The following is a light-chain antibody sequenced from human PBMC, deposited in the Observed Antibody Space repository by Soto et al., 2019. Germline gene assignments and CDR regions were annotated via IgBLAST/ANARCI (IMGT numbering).Light chain of an antibody. CDR3: HQYYSSQLT. CDR1: QSVVYTSDNKNY. CDR2: WAS. Sequence: DVVMTQSPDSLTVSLGERATIKCTSSQSVVYTSDNKNYLGWYQQNPGQPPKLLINWASTRESGVPDRFSGSGSGTDFTLTISSLQAEDVAVYSCHQYYSSQLTFGGGTKVEIK. J-gene: IGKJ4*01. V-gene: IGKV4-1*01.